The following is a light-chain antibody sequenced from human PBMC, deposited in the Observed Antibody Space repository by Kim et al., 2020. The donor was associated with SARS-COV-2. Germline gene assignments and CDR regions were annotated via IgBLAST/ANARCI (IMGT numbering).Light chain of an antibody. V-gene: IGLV3-1*01. CDR3: QAWDSSTAGV. CDR1: KLGDKY. CDR2: QDS. J-gene: IGLJ1*01. Sequence: SYELTQPPSVSVSPGQTANITCPGDKLGDKYACWYQQKPGQSPVLVIYQDSKRPSGIPERFSGSNSGNTATLTISGTQAMDEADYYCQAWDSSTAGVFGT.